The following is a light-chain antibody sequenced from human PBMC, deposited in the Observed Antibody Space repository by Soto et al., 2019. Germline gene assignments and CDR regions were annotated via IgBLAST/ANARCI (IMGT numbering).Light chain of an antibody. CDR1: NIGTES. CDR2: DDT. V-gene: IGLV3-21*02. J-gene: IGLJ1*01. Sequence: SSELTQPPSVSVAPGQTARIPCGGNNIGTESVHWYQQKPGQAPVLVVHDDTARPSGIPERFSGSNSGNTATLTISRVEAGDEADYYCQVWDSSNDHYVFGAGTKLTVL. CDR3: QVWDSSNDHYV.